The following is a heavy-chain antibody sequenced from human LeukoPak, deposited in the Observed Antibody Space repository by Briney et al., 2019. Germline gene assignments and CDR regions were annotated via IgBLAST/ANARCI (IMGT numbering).Heavy chain of an antibody. Sequence: PSETLSLTCAVSGGSISSGGYSWSWIRQPPGKGLEWIGYIYHSGSTYYNPSLMSRVTISVDTSKNQFSLKLSSVTAADTAVYYCASPTPPGDYYGSGSPPFDYWGQGTLVTVSS. CDR3: ASPTPPGDYYGSGSPPFDY. CDR1: GGSISSGGYS. CDR2: IYHSGST. D-gene: IGHD3-10*01. V-gene: IGHV4-30-2*01. J-gene: IGHJ4*02.